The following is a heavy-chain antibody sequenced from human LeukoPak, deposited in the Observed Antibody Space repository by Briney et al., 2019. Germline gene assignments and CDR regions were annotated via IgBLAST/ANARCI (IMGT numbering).Heavy chain of an antibody. D-gene: IGHD3-10*01. CDR3: ARARVRGVRYYYYYYMDV. CDR2: MNPNSGNT. J-gene: IGHJ6*03. CDR1: GYTFTSYD. Sequence: ASVKVSCKASGYTFTSYDINWVRQATGQGLEWMGWMNPNSGNTGYAQKFQGRVTMTRNTSISTAYMELSSLRSEDTAVYYCARARVRGVRYYYYYYMDVWGKGTTVTISS. V-gene: IGHV1-8*01.